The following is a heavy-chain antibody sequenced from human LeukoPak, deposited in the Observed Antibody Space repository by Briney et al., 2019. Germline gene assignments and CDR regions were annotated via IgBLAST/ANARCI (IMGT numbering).Heavy chain of an antibody. D-gene: IGHD3-3*01. J-gene: IGHJ5*02. CDR2: IYYSGST. Sequence: SETLSLTCTVSGGSISSYYWSWIRQPPGKGLEWIGYIYYSGSTNYNPSLKSRVTISVDTSKNQFSLKLSSVTAADTAVYYCARGLLNYDFWSGLDPWGQGTLVTVSS. V-gene: IGHV4-59*01. CDR3: ARGLLNYDFWSGLDP. CDR1: GGSISSYY.